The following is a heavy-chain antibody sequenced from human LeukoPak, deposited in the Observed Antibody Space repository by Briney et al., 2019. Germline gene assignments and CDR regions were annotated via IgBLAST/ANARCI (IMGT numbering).Heavy chain of an antibody. V-gene: IGHV1-18*01. Sequence: GASVKVSCKASGYTFTSYGISWVRQAPGQGLEWMGWISAYNGNTNYAQKLQGRVTMTTDKSTSTAYMELRSLRSDDTAVYYCARDHCSGGSCYRSPTDYWGQGTLVTVSS. CDR3: ARDHCSGGSCYRSPTDY. CDR2: ISAYNGNT. J-gene: IGHJ4*02. D-gene: IGHD2-15*01. CDR1: GYTFTSYG.